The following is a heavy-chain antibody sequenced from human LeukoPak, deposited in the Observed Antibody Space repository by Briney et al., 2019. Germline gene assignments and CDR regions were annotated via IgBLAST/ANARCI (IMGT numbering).Heavy chain of an antibody. D-gene: IGHD3-10*01. CDR2: ISSSGSSM. Sequence: GGSLRLSCAASGFTFSDYYMSWIRQTPGKGLEWVSYISSSGSSMYYADSVKGRFTISRDNSKNTLYLQMNSLRAEDTAVYYCARGSRDRGFDYWGQGTLVTVSS. J-gene: IGHJ4*02. CDR1: GFTFSDYY. CDR3: ARGSRDRGFDY. V-gene: IGHV3-11*04.